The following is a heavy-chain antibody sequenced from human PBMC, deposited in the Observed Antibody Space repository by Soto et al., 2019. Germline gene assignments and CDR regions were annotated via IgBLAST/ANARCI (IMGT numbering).Heavy chain of an antibody. CDR3: AKEGDLIGYNYGSCFDY. V-gene: IGHV3-23*01. J-gene: IGHJ4*02. Sequence: EVQLLESGGGLVQLGGSLRLSCAASGFTFSSYSMSWVRQAPGKGLEWVSAITGSGGSTYYADSVKGRFTISRDNSKTTLYLQMNSLRAEDTAVYYCAKEGDLIGYNYGSCFDYWGQGTLVTVSS. CDR1: GFTFSSYS. CDR2: ITGSGGST. D-gene: IGHD5-18*01.